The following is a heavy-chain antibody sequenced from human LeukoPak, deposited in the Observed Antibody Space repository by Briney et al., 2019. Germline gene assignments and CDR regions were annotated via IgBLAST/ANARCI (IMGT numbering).Heavy chain of an antibody. CDR3: VRDYYGSGTYQGHYYYGMDV. CDR2: ISGSGDDT. Sequence: GGSLRLSCAASGFTFRQYAMSWVRQAPGKGLEWFSGISGSGDDTYYTDSVEGRFTISRNNSNNTMYLQMNNLRSEDTAVYFCVRDYYGSGTYQGHYYYGMDVWGHGTPVTVSS. D-gene: IGHD3-10*01. J-gene: IGHJ6*02. CDR1: GFTFRQYA. V-gene: IGHV3-23*01.